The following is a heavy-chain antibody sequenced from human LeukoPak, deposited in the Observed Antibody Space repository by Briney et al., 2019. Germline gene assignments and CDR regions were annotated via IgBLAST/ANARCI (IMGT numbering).Heavy chain of an antibody. CDR3: ARDSSGHYTFDY. D-gene: IGHD3-22*01. CDR1: GFTFSTYA. CDR2: IWYDGSNK. J-gene: IGHJ4*02. V-gene: IGHV3-30*04. Sequence: QPGGSLRLSCAASGFTFSTYAMHCVRQAPGKGLEWVALIWYDGSNKYYADSVKGRFTISRDNSKNTLYLQMNSLRAEDTALYYCARDSSGHYTFDYWGQGTLVTVSS.